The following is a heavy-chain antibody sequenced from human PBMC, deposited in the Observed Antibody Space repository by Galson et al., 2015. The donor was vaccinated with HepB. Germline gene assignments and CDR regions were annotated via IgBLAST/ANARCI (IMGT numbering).Heavy chain of an antibody. V-gene: IGHV3-66*01. D-gene: IGHD2-2*01. Sequence: SLRLSCAASGFTVSSNYMSWVRQAPGKGLEWVSVIYSGGSTYYADSVKGRSTISRDNSKNTLYLQMNSLRAEDTAVYYCAGGYCSSTSCHAGYDAFDIWGQGTMVTVSS. CDR2: IYSGGST. J-gene: IGHJ3*02. CDR1: GFTVSSNY. CDR3: AGGYCSSTSCHAGYDAFDI.